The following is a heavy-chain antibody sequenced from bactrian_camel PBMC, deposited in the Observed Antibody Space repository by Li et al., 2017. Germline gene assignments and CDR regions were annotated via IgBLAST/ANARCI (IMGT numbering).Heavy chain of an antibody. D-gene: IGHD1*01. CDR3: AAAPDLSYGRLISGGLRPTSFTY. V-gene: IGHV3-2*01. CDR2: ILSDGTKA. Sequence: HVQLVESGGGLVQPGGSLTLSCVASGFSISGYYMGWVRQAPGKKVEWVSSILSDGTKAYYADSVKGRFTISQDKNMVYLQMNSLKPEDTAMYYCAAAPDLSYGRLISGGLRPTSFTYWGRGTQVTVS. J-gene: IGHJ4*01. CDR1: GFSISGYY.